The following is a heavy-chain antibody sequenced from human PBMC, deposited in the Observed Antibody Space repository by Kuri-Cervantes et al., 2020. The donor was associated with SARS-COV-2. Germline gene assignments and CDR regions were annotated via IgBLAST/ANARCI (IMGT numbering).Heavy chain of an antibody. CDR1: GYTFTGYY. Sequence: ASVKVSCKASGYTFTGYYMHWVRQAPGQGLEWMGWINPNSGGTNYAQKFQGRVTMTRDTSISTAYMELSSLRSEDTAVYYCARDYYDSSGLLPVDYWGQGTLVTVSS. CDR2: INPNSGGT. CDR3: ARDYYDSSGLLPVDY. V-gene: IGHV1-2*02. D-gene: IGHD3-22*01. J-gene: IGHJ4*02.